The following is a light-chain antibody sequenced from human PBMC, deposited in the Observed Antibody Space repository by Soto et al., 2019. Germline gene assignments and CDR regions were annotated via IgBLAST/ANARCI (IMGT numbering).Light chain of an antibody. CDR3: QQHNSYYT. Sequence: DIQMTQSPSTLSASVGERVTITCRASQSFINYLAWYQQKPGKAPKLLIYDASNLESGIPSRFGGSGSGTEFTLTISSLQPDDFETYYCQQHNSYYTFGQGTKLEI. V-gene: IGKV1-5*01. CDR1: QSFINY. J-gene: IGKJ2*01. CDR2: DAS.